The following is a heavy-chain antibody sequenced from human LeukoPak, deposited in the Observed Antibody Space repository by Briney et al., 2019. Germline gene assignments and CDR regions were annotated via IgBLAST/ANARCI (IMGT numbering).Heavy chain of an antibody. J-gene: IGHJ6*02. D-gene: IGHD2-2*01. CDR1: RFTFSSYS. V-gene: IGHV3-21*01. Sequence: MTGGSLRLSCAASRFTFSSYSMNWVRQAPGKGLEWVSSISSSSSYIYYADSVKGRFTISRDNAKNSLYLQMNSLRAEDTAVYYCARDDCSSTSCYHYGMDVWGQGTTVTVSS. CDR3: ARDDCSSTSCYHYGMDV. CDR2: ISSSSSYI.